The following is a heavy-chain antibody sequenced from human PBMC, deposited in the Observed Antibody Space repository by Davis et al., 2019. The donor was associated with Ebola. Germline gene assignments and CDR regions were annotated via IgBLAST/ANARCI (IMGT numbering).Heavy chain of an antibody. J-gene: IGHJ4*02. CDR3: AGPYMQDSNY. Sequence: GGSLRLSCAASGFIFSNHWMHWVRQAPGKGPEWVAKTNPDGSQKYYVDSVKGRFTISRDNAKNSLYLQMNSLRAEDTAVYYCAGPYMQDSNYWGQGTLVTVSS. D-gene: IGHD3-16*01. CDR1: GFIFSNHW. V-gene: IGHV3-7*01. CDR2: TNPDGSQK.